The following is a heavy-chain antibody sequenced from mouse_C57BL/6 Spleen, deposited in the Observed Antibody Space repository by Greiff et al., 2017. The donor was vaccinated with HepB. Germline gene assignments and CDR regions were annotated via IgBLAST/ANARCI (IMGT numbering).Heavy chain of an antibody. CDR3: ARDSNYFEY. J-gene: IGHJ2*01. CDR2: IYPRSGNT. Sequence: QVQLQQSGAELARPGASVKLSCKASGYTFTSYGISWVKQRTGQGLEWIGEIYPRSGNTYYNEKFKGKATLTADKSSSTAYMELRSLTSDDSAVYFCARDSNYFEYWGQGTTLTVSS. V-gene: IGHV1-81*01. CDR1: GYTFTSYG. D-gene: IGHD3-2*01.